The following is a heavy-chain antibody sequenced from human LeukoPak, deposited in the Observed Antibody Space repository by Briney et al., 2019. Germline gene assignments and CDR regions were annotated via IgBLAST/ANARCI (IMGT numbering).Heavy chain of an antibody. CDR3: ARPASVHTNWFDP. J-gene: IGHJ5*02. V-gene: IGHV1-2*02. CDR2: INPDSGAT. Sequence: ASVKVSCKASGYTFTDYYMFWVRQAPGQGLQWMGWINPDSGATNYGQKFQGRVPMTTDTSISTAYMEVSRLRSDDTAVYYCARPASVHTNWFDPWGQGTLVTVSS. CDR1: GYTFTDYY.